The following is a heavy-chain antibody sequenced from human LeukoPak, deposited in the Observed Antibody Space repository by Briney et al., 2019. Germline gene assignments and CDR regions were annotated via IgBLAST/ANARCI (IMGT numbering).Heavy chain of an antibody. J-gene: IGHJ4*02. V-gene: IGHV5-51*01. CDR1: AYISTSNW. CDR3: ARPRGGRAWFGESENYFDY. D-gene: IGHD3-10*01. CDR2: IYPGDSDT. Sequence: GESLQIPCRGSAYISTSNWIGWGLHMPRKSLQGMGIIYPGDSDTRYSPSFQGQVTISADKSISTAYLQWRSLKASDTAMYYCARPRGGRAWFGESENYFDYWGQGTLVTVSS.